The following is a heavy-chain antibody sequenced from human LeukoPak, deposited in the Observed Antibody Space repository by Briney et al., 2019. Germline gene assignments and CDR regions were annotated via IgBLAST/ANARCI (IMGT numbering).Heavy chain of an antibody. J-gene: IGHJ3*02. V-gene: IGHV4-4*07. CDR2: IYTSGST. CDR3: ARDLRIVGATLLDRSDAFDI. D-gene: IGHD1-26*01. Sequence: SETLYLTCTVSGGSISSYYWSWIRQPAGKGLEWIGRIYTSGSTNYNPSLKSRDTMSVDTSKNQFSLKLSSVTAADTAVYYCARDLRIVGATLLDRSDAFDIWGQGTMVTVSS. CDR1: GGSISSYY.